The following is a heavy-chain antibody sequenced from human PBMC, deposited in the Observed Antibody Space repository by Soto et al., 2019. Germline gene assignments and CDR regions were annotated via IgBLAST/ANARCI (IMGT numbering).Heavy chain of an antibody. CDR3: ASHYDTPTGALAYFDF. D-gene: IGHD3-9*01. J-gene: IGHJ4*02. V-gene: IGHV3-23*01. Sequence: EVQVLESGGGLVQPGGSLRLSCAASGFTFSIFPMTWVRQAPGRGLEWVYAISRSGDAIYYADSVRGRFTISRDNSKNALYLQMNSLRAEDTAIYYCASHYDTPTGALAYFDFWGQGSLVTVSS. CDR1: GFTFSIFP. CDR2: ISRSGDAI.